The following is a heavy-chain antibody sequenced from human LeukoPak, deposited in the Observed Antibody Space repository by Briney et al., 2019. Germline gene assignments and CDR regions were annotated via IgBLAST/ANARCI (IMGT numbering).Heavy chain of an antibody. CDR1: GFTFSSYG. Sequence: GRSLRLSCAASGFTFSSYGMHWVRQAAGEGLEWVVVIWYDGSYKYYADSVEGRFTISRDNSKNTLYLQMNSLRAEDTAVYYGARGHYDILTGLPAYWGQGTLMTISS. D-gene: IGHD3-9*01. V-gene: IGHV3-33*01. CDR3: ARGHYDILTGLPAY. CDR2: IWYDGSYK. J-gene: IGHJ4*02.